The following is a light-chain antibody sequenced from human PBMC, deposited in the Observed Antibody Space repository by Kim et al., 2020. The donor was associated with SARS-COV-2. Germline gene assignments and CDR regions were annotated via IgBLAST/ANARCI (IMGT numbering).Light chain of an antibody. Sequence: SPGPTASITCSGDKLGDKYACCYQQKPGQSPVLVIDQDSKRPAGIPERFSGSNSGNTATLTSSGTQAMDEADYYCQAWDSSTAPYVFGTGTKVTVL. J-gene: IGLJ1*01. CDR3: QAWDSSTAPYV. CDR1: KLGDKY. CDR2: QDS. V-gene: IGLV3-1*01.